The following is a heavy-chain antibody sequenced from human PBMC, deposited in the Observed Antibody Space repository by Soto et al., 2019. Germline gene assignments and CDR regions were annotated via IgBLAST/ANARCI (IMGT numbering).Heavy chain of an antibody. V-gene: IGHV1-18*01. CDR1: GYTFTSYG. CDR2: ISAHNGNT. D-gene: IGHD1-1*01. Sequence: QLHLVQSGAEVKKPGASVKVSCKGSGYTFTSYGITWVRQAPGQGLEWMGWISAHNGNTDYAQKLQGRVTVTRDTSTSTADMELRSLRSDDTAVYYCARGRYGDYWGQGALVTVSS. J-gene: IGHJ4*02. CDR3: ARGRYGDY.